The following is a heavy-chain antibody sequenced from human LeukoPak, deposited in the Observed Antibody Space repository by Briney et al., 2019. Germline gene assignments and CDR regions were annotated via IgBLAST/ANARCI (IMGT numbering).Heavy chain of an antibody. CDR3: ARGFRAAAGTEDYYYYYGMDV. V-gene: IGHV1-2*02. D-gene: IGHD6-13*01. CDR1: GYTFTGYY. J-gene: IGHJ6*02. CDR2: INPNSGGT. Sequence: GASVKVSCKASGYTFTGYYMHWVRQAPGQGLEWMGWINPNSGGTNYAQKFQGRVTMTRDTSISTAYMELSRLRSDDTAVYYCARGFRAAAGTEDYYYYYGMDVWGQGTTVTVSS.